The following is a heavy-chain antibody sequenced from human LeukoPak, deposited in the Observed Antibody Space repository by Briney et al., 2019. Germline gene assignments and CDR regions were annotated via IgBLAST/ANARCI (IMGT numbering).Heavy chain of an antibody. V-gene: IGHV4-4*07. CDR2: IYTSGST. D-gene: IGHD4-11*01. CDR3: ASGAYSYYYMDV. CDR1: GGSISSYY. Sequence: ASETLSLTCTVSGGSISSYYWSWIRQPAGKGLEWIGRIYTSGSTNYNPSLKSRVTISVDTSKNQFSLKLSSVTAADTAVYYCASGAYSYYYMDVWGKGTTVTISS. J-gene: IGHJ6*03.